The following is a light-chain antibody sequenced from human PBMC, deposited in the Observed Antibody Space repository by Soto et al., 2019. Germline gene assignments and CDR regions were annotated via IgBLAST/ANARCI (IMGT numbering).Light chain of an antibody. CDR2: GVS. Sequence: DIQLTQTPSFLSASVGDRVTVTCRASQGSPTYLAWYQQKPGKAPQLLIYGVSTLQAGVSSRFSGTGSGTEFTLTITSLQPEDSATYYCQQLNHYPLTFGQGTRLEIK. CDR1: QGSPTY. J-gene: IGKJ5*01. V-gene: IGKV1-9*01. CDR3: QQLNHYPLT.